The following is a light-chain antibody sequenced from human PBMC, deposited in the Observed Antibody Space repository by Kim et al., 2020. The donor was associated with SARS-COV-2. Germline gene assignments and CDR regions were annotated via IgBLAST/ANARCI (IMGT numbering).Light chain of an antibody. Sequence: QSALTQPASVSGSPGQSITISCTGTSSDVGSYNLVSWYQQHPGKAPKLMIYEVSKRPSGVSNLFSGSKSGNTASLTISGLQAEDEADYYCYSYAGSSTYVFGTGTKVTVL. CDR3: YSYAGSSTYV. V-gene: IGLV2-23*02. CDR2: EVS. J-gene: IGLJ1*01. CDR1: SSDVGSYNL.